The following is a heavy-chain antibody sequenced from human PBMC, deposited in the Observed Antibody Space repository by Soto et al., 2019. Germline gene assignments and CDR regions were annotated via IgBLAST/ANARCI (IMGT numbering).Heavy chain of an antibody. J-gene: IGHJ4*02. CDR2: IYWDDDK. CDR3: ARTKGSTVTYYFDY. V-gene: IGHV2-5*02. CDR1: GFSLSTSKVG. D-gene: IGHD4-17*01. Sequence: QITLKESGPTLVKPTQTLTLTCTFSGFSLSTSKVGVGWIRQPPGKALEWLVFIYWDDDKRYSPSLKSRLTITKDTSKNQVVLTMTIMDPVDTATYYCARTKGSTVTYYFDYWGQGTLVTVSS.